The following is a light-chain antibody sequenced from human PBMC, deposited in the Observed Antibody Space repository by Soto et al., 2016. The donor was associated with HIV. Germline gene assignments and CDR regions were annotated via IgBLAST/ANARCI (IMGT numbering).Light chain of an antibody. CDR2: AAS. J-gene: IGKJ2*01. Sequence: DIQMTQSPSSLSASVGDRLTITCRASQSISSYLNWYQQKPGKAPKLLIYAASSLQSGIPSRFSGSGSGTDFTLTISSLQPEDFATYYCQQSYSTPRTFGQGTKLEIK. CDR3: QQSYSTPRT. CDR1: QSISSY. V-gene: IGKV1-39*01.